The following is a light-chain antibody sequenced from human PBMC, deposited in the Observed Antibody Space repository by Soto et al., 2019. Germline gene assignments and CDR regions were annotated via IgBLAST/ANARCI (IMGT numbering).Light chain of an antibody. Sequence: IVMTQSPAILSVSPGERGTLSCRASQDIGTKLAWYQQKPGQAPSLLMYDVSTRASAAPARFSGSGSGSEFTLTISSLQSEDFAIYFCQQYYHWRTFGQGTKVDIK. CDR2: DVS. V-gene: IGKV3-15*01. CDR3: QQYYHWRT. CDR1: QDIGTK. J-gene: IGKJ1*01.